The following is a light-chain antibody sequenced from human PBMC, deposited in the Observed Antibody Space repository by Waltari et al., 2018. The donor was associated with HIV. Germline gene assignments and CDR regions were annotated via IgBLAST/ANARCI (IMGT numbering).Light chain of an antibody. CDR3: QQCYMAPCT. Sequence: DLVMTQSPDSLAVSRGERATIDCRASPSVLHSSHDKTHVAWYQRRPGQPPKWLIYWASTRASGVPDRFSGSASGADCTLSIYSLRPEDVAVYYCQQCYMAPCTFGQGTRVEL. J-gene: IGKJ1*01. V-gene: IGKV4-1*01. CDR1: PSVLHSSHDKTH. CDR2: WAS.